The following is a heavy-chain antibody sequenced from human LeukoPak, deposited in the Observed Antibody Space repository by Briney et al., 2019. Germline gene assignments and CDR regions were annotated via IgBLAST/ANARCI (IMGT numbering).Heavy chain of an antibody. CDR3: ARDDPDSSGWYEVDY. V-gene: IGHV1-18*04. D-gene: IGHD6-19*01. CDR1: GYTFTSYG. J-gene: IGHJ4*02. CDR2: ISAYNGNT. Sequence: ASVKVSRKASGYTFTSYGISWVRQAPGQGLEWMGWISAYNGNTNYAQKLQGRVTMTTDTSTSTAYMELRSLRSDDTAVYYCARDDPDSSGWYEVDYWGQGTLVTVSS.